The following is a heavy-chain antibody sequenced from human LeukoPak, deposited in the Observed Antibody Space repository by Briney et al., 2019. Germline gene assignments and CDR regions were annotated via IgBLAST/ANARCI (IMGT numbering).Heavy chain of an antibody. CDR1: GGTCSSYS. J-gene: IGHJ4*02. Sequence: ASVKVFCKASGGTCSSYSISWVRQAPGQGLEWMGGIIPIFGTANYEQKFQGRVTITADESTSTAYMELSSLRSEDTAVYYCARGRYCSSTSCYVPSPHFDYWGQGTLVTVSS. CDR3: ARGRYCSSTSCYVPSPHFDY. CDR2: IIPIFGTA. V-gene: IGHV1-69*01. D-gene: IGHD2-2*01.